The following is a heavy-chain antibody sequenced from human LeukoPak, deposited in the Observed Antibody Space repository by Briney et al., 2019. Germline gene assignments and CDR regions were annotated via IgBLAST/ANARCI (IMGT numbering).Heavy chain of an antibody. Sequence: GGSLRLSCAASGFTFSSYATHWARQAPGKGLEWVAVISYDGSNKYYADSVKGRFTISRDNSKNTLYLQMNSLRAEDTAVYYCARTMVRGVIIDYWGQGTLVTVSS. CDR1: GFTFSSYA. J-gene: IGHJ4*02. CDR3: ARTMVRGVIIDY. V-gene: IGHV3-30*04. CDR2: ISYDGSNK. D-gene: IGHD3-10*01.